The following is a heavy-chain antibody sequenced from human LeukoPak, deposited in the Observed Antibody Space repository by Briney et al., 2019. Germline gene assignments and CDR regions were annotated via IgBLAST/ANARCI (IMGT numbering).Heavy chain of an antibody. Sequence: SETLSLTCTVSVGSISSYYWSWIRQPPGKGLEWIGYIYYSGSTNYNPSLKSRVTISVDTSKNQFSLKLSSVTAADTAVYYCARGPFGYSSSWYEDYWGQGTLVTVSS. CDR2: IYYSGST. CDR1: VGSISSYY. CDR3: ARGPFGYSSSWYEDY. V-gene: IGHV4-59*01. D-gene: IGHD6-13*01. J-gene: IGHJ4*02.